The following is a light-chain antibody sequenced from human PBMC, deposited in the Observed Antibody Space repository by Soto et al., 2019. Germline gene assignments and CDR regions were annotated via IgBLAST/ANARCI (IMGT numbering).Light chain of an antibody. V-gene: IGLV2-14*01. CDR3: SSYTGSSTYV. CDR2: DVS. Sequence: QSALTQPASVSGSPGQSITISCTGTSSDVGGYKYVSWYQQHPGKAPKLMIYDVSNRPSGVSNRFSGSKSDNTASLTISGLQAEDEADYYCSSYTGSSTYVFGTWTKLTVL. J-gene: IGLJ1*01. CDR1: SSDVGGYKY.